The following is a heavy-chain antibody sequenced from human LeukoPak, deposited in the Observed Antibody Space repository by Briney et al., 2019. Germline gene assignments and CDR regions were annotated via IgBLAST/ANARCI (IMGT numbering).Heavy chain of an antibody. CDR1: GYTFTSYG. Sequence: GASVKVSCKASGYTFTSYGISWVRQAPGQGLEWMGWISAYNGNTNYAQKLQGRVTMTTDTSTSTAYMELRSLRSDDTAVYYCARAGSPVIYYYYYMDVWGKGTTVTVSS. CDR3: ARAGSPVIYYYYYMDV. D-gene: IGHD2-21*01. V-gene: IGHV1-18*01. J-gene: IGHJ6*03. CDR2: ISAYNGNT.